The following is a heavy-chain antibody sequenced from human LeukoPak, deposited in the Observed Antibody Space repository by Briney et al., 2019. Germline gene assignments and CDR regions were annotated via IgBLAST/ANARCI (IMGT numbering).Heavy chain of an antibody. Sequence: GGSLRLSCAASGFTFSSYAMHWVRQAPGKGLEYVSAISSNGGSTYYADSVKGRFTISRDNSKNTLYLQMNSLRAEDTAVYYCAKDRSYYGSGTSHWFDPWGQGTLVTVSS. CDR1: GFTFSSYA. V-gene: IGHV3-64*02. CDR3: AKDRSYYGSGTSHWFDP. J-gene: IGHJ5*02. D-gene: IGHD3-10*01. CDR2: ISSNGGST.